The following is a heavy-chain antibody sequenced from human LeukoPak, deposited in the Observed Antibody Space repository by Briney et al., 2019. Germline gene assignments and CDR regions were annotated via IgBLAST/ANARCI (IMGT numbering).Heavy chain of an antibody. CDR1: GGSISSSSYY. CDR2: ISGSGGTT. D-gene: IGHD3-22*01. V-gene: IGHV3-23*01. Sequence: PSETLPLTCSVSGGSISSSSYYWGWIRQPPGKGLEWVSGISGSGGTTYYADSVKGRFTISRDNSKNTLYLQMNSLRAEDTDVYYCAKGYDSSGSHYYYYGMDVWGQGTTVTVSS. J-gene: IGHJ6*02. CDR3: AKGYDSSGSHYYYYGMDV.